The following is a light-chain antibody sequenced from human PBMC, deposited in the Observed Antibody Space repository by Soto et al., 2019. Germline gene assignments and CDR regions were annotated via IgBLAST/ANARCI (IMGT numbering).Light chain of an antibody. V-gene: IGKV3D-11*02. Sequence: PGERATLTCRASQSVSNFLAWYQHKPGKAPRLLIYDASNRATGIPARFSGSGAGTDCTRTISSLEPEDVAVDYCQQRSNWTITFGQGTRLEIK. CDR1: QSVSNF. CDR3: QQRSNWTIT. J-gene: IGKJ5*01. CDR2: DAS.